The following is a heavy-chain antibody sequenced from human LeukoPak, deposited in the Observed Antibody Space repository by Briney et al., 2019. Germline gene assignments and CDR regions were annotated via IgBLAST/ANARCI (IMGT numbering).Heavy chain of an antibody. J-gene: IGHJ4*02. CDR2: ITGGGYA. CDR1: RFILSNYA. CDR3: ARDEPTVTTGPPVGS. Sequence: GGSLRLSCAASRFILSNYAMTWVRQAPGKGLEWVSSITGGGYASYADSVKGRFTISRDNSKNTLYLQMNSLRVEDTAVYYCARDEPTVTTGPPVGSWGQGTLVTVSS. D-gene: IGHD4-17*01. V-gene: IGHV3-23*01.